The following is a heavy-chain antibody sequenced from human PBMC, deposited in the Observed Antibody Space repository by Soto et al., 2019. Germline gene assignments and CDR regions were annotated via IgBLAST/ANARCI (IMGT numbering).Heavy chain of an antibody. CDR3: AKAWGRKETMVQAFDI. CDR2: ISGSGGSI. J-gene: IGHJ3*02. V-gene: IGHV3-23*01. Sequence: GGSLRLSCAASGFTVSSSYAISWVRQAPGKGLEWVSAISGSGGSIYYADSVKGRFTISRDNSKNTLYLQMNSLRAEDTAVYYCAKAWGRKETMVQAFDIWGQGTMVTVSS. D-gene: IGHD3-10*01. CDR1: GFTVSSSYA.